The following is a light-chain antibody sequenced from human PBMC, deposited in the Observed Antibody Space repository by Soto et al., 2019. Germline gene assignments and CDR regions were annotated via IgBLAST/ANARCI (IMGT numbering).Light chain of an antibody. CDR3: QQYYTTPYT. V-gene: IGKV4-1*01. CDR2: WAS. CDR1: QTVLYSSNNKNH. Sequence: DIVMTQSPDSLAVSLGERATINCRSSQTVLYSSNNKNHLAWYQQKPGQPPKLRIYWASTRESGVPDRFSGSGSGTDFTLTISSLQAEDVAVYYCQQYYTTPYTFGQGTKLEI. J-gene: IGKJ2*01.